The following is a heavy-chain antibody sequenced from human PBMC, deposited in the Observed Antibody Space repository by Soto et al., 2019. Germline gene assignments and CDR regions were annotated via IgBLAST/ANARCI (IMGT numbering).Heavy chain of an antibody. Sequence: EVQLVESGGGLVQPGGSLRLSCAASGFTFSSYWMHWVRQAPGKGLVWVSRINSDGSSTSYADSVKGRFTISRDNGKNTLYLQMNSLRAEDTAVYYCASSGWLDAFDIWGQGTMVTVAS. J-gene: IGHJ3*02. CDR2: INSDGSST. CDR1: GFTFSSYW. CDR3: ASSGWLDAFDI. D-gene: IGHD6-19*01. V-gene: IGHV3-74*01.